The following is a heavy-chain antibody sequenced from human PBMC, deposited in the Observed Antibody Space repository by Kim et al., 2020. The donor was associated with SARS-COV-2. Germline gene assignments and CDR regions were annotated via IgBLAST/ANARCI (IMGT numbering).Heavy chain of an antibody. CDR3: ARGMGEHSDRRFDY. CDR2: IIPSDGYT. V-gene: IGHV1-46*01. D-gene: IGHD2-21*01. Sequence: ASVKVSCKTSGYTFSIYHIHWVRQAPGQGLEWMGKIIPSDGYTDYEEKVQGRVTMTRDTSTSTVNMELSSLRSDDTAVYYCARGMGEHSDRRFDYWGQGTLVTISS. CDR1: GYTFSIYH. J-gene: IGHJ4*02.